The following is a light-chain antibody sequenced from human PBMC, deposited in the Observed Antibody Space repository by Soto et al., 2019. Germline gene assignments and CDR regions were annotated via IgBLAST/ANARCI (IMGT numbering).Light chain of an antibody. CDR2: DAT. Sequence: EMVLTQSPGTLSLSPGERATLSCRASQSISSNSLAWYQQKPGQAPRLFIYDATTRATGIPVRFSGSGSGTEFTLTISSLQSEDVGVYYCQQYDNWPPKTFGGGTKVDIK. V-gene: IGKV3-15*01. J-gene: IGKJ4*01. CDR1: QSISSN. CDR3: QQYDNWPPKT.